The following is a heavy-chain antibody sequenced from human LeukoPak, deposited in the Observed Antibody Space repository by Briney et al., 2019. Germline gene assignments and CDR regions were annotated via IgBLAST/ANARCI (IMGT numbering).Heavy chain of an antibody. Sequence: SETLSLTCTVSGGSISSYYWSWIRQPPGKGLEWIGYIYYSGSTNYKPSLKSRVTISVDTSKNQFSLKLSSVTAADTAVYYCARDPGGMDVWGQGTTVTVSS. CDR1: GGSISSYY. J-gene: IGHJ6*02. CDR2: IYYSGST. CDR3: ARDPGGMDV. V-gene: IGHV4-59*01.